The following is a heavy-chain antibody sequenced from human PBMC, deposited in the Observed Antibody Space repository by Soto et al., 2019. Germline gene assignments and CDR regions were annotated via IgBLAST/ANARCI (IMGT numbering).Heavy chain of an antibody. Sequence: PGGSLRLSCAASGFTFSSYSMNWVRQAPGKGLEWVSYISSSSSTIYYADSVKGRFTISRDNAKNSLYLQMNSLRAEDTAVYYCARSWRDLRYFDWHPGVLLEFDYWGQGTLVTVSA. J-gene: IGHJ4*02. CDR1: GFTFSSYS. CDR2: ISSSSSTI. D-gene: IGHD3-9*01. V-gene: IGHV3-48*01. CDR3: ARSWRDLRYFDWHPGVLLEFDY.